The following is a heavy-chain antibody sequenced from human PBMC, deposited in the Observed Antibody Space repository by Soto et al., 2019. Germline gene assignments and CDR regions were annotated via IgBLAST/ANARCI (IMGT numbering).Heavy chain of an antibody. D-gene: IGHD2-2*01. CDR1: GFTFSSYW. CDR3: ARADIVVVPAAMGFAFDI. J-gene: IGHJ3*02. CDR2: IKQDGSEK. V-gene: IGHV3-7*01. Sequence: PGGSLRLSCAASGFTFSSYWMSWVRQAPGKGLEWVANIKQDGSEKYYVDSVKGRFTISRDNAKNSLYLQMNSLRAEDTAVYYCARADIVVVPAAMGFAFDIWGQGTMVTVSS.